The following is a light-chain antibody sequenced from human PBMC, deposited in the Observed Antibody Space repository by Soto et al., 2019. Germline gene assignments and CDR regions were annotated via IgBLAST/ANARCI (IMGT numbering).Light chain of an antibody. CDR1: QSVSSY. Sequence: EIVLTQSPATLSLSPGERVTLYCRASQSVSSYLAWYQQKPGQAPRLLIYGGSSRAPGIPDRFSGSGSGTDFTLTISRLEPEDFAVYYCQQYGSSPWTFGQGTKVDIK. J-gene: IGKJ1*01. CDR3: QQYGSSPWT. V-gene: IGKV3-20*01. CDR2: GGS.